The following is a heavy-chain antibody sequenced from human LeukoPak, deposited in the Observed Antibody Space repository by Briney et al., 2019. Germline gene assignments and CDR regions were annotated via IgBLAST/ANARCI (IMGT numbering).Heavy chain of an antibody. CDR2: IIPIFGTA. CDR1: GGTFSSYA. CDR3: ARVTHTELSTWFDP. D-gene: IGHD5-18*01. V-gene: IGHV1-69*13. Sequence: SVEVSCKASGGTFSSYAISWVRQAPGQGLEWMGGIIPIFGTANYAQRFQGRVTITADESTTTAYMELSSLRSEDTAVYYCARVTHTELSTWFDPWGQGTLVTVSS. J-gene: IGHJ5*02.